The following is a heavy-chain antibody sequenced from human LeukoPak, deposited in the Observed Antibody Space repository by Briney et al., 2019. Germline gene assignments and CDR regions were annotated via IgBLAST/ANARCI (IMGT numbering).Heavy chain of an antibody. CDR3: ARDQISTTWYGAFDI. CDR1: GASISNYY. J-gene: IGHJ3*02. CDR2: IYPSGSI. D-gene: IGHD6-13*01. Sequence: PSETLSLTCTASGASISNYYWSWIRQPPGKGLDWIWYIYPSGSIYYNPSLKSRVTISADADKSQFSLKLRSVTAADTAVYYCARDQISTTWYGAFDIWGQGTMVSVSS. V-gene: IGHV4-59*01.